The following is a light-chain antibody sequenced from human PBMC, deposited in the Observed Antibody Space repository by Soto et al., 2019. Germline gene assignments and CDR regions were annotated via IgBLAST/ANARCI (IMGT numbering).Light chain of an antibody. CDR1: QSVSTN. J-gene: IGKJ2*01. CDR2: DAS. V-gene: IGKV3-15*01. CDR3: QQYNNWPPYT. Sequence: EIVMTQSPATLSVSPGERATLSCRASQSVSTNLAWYQQKLGQPPRLLIYDASTRATGIPGRFSGSGSGTEFTLIISSLQSEDFAVYYCQQYNNWPPYTFGQGTKLEIK.